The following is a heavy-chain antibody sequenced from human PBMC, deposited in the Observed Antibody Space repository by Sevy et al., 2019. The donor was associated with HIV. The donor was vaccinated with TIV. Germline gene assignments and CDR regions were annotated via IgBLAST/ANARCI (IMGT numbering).Heavy chain of an antibody. V-gene: IGHV4-61*01. J-gene: IGHJ5*02. Sequence: SETLSLTCTVSGGSVSSGSYYWSWIRQPPGKGLEWIGYIYYSGCTNYNPSLKSRVTISVDTSKNQFSLKLSSVTAADTAVYYCARVNSRPKQNWFDPWGQGTLVTVSS. CDR1: GGSVSSGSYY. CDR3: ARVNSRPKQNWFDP. D-gene: IGHD3-22*01. CDR2: IYYSGCT.